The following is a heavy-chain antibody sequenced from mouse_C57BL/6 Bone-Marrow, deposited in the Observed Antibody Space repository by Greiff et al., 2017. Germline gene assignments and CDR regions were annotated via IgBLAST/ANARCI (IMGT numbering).Heavy chain of an antibody. Sequence: EVQLQQSGPELVKPGASVKMSCKASGYTFTDYNMHWVKQSHGKSLEWIGYINPNNGGTSYNQKFKGKATLTVNKSSSTAYMELSSLTSEESAVYYCGRERFYYCGFAYWGQGTLVTVSA. CDR1: GYTFTDYN. CDR3: GRERFYYCGFAY. J-gene: IGHJ3*01. CDR2: INPNNGGT. V-gene: IGHV1-22*01. D-gene: IGHD1-1*01.